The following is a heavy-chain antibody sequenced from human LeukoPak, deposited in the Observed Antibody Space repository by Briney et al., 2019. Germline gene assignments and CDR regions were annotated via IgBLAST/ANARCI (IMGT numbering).Heavy chain of an antibody. J-gene: IGHJ4*02. CDR2: ISSSSSYI. Sequence: GGSLRLSCAASGFTFSSYSMNWVRQAPGKGLEWVSSISSSSSYIYYADSVKGRFTISRDNAKNSLYLQMNSLRAEDTAVYYCARDQYSSWYLFDYCGQGTLVTVSS. CDR3: ARDQYSSWYLFDY. CDR1: GFTFSSYS. D-gene: IGHD6-13*01. V-gene: IGHV3-21*01.